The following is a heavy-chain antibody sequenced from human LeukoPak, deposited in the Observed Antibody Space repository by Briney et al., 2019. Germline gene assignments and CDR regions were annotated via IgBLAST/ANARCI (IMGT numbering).Heavy chain of an antibody. CDR2: ISSRSSYI. D-gene: IGHD3-10*01. V-gene: IGHV3-21*01. Sequence: GGSLRLSCAASGFTFSSYSMNWVRQAPGKGLEWVSSISSRSSYIYYADSVKGRFTIPRDNAKNSLYLQMNSLRAEDTAVYYCARVYGYYGSGSYYAFDIWGQGTMVTVSS. CDR3: ARVYGYYGSGSYYAFDI. CDR1: GFTFSSYS. J-gene: IGHJ3*02.